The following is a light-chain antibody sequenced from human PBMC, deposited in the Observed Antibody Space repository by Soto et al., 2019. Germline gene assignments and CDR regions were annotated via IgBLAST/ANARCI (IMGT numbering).Light chain of an antibody. J-gene: IGKJ3*01. Sequence: DIQMTQLPSSMSASVGDRATITCRASQGISRWLAWYHQKPGKAPNRLIYSASTLNCGVPSRFSGSGSGTDFTLTISSLQPEDVGTYYCQQANSFPLTFGPGTKVDMK. CDR3: QQANSFPLT. V-gene: IGKV1-12*01. CDR1: QGISRW. CDR2: SAS.